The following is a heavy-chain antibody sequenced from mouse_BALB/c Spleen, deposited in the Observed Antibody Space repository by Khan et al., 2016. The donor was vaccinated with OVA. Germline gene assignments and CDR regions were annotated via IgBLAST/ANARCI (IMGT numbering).Heavy chain of an antibody. CDR2: INPHIGET. V-gene: IGHV1-20*02. CDR1: GYSFTGYF. D-gene: IGHD1-1*01. J-gene: IGHJ2*01. CDR3: ARIYGSDFDY. Sequence: EVQLQQSGPELVKPGASVKISCKASGYSFTGYFMNWVMQSHGKSLEWIGRINPHIGETFYNQKFKGKATLTVDESSSTAHMELRSLASEDSAVYYCARIYGSDFDYWGQGTPLTVSP.